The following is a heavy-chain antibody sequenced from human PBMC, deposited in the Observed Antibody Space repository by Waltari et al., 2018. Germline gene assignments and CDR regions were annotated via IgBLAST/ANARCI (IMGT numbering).Heavy chain of an antibody. D-gene: IGHD6-19*01. CDR3: AKDFGDGIAVAVDYFDY. Sequence: QVQLQQWGAGLLKPSETLSLTCAVYGGSFSGYYWSWIRQPPGKGLEWIGEINHSGSTNYNPSLKSRVTISVDTSKNQFSLKLSSVTAADTAVYYCAKDFGDGIAVAVDYFDYWGQGTLVTVSS. J-gene: IGHJ4*02. CDR1: GGSFSGYY. V-gene: IGHV4-34*01. CDR2: INHSGST.